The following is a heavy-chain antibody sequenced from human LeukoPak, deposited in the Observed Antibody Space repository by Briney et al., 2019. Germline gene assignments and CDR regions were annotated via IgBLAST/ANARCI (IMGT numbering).Heavy chain of an antibody. V-gene: IGHV4-31*03. D-gene: IGHD2-21*01. CDR2: IYYSGST. J-gene: IGHJ5*02. CDR3: ARGCGGDCYHGNGWFDP. Sequence: PSETLSLTCTVSGGSIGSTTYYWSWIRQHPGKGLEWIGYIYYSGSTYYNPSLKSRVTISVDTSKNQFSLKLTSVTAADTAVCYCARGCGGDCYHGNGWFDPWGQGTLVTDSS. CDR1: GGSIGSTTYY.